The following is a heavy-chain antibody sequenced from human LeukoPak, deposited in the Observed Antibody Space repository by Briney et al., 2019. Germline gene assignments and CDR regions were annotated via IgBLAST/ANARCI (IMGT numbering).Heavy chain of an antibody. CDR3: ARGLDRSTGRYSGSYYPSYYYGMDV. CDR2: INHSGST. J-gene: IGHJ6*02. D-gene: IGHD1-26*01. CDR1: GFTFSSYA. Sequence: GSLRLSCAASGFTFSSYAMSWVRQPPGKGLEWIGEINHSGSTNYNPSLKSRVTISVDTSKNQFSLKLSSVTAADTAVYCCARGLDRSTGRYSGSYYPSYYYGMDVWGQGTTVTVSS. V-gene: IGHV4-34*01.